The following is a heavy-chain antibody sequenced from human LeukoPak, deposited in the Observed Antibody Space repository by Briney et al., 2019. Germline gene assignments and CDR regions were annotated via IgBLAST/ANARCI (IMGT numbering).Heavy chain of an antibody. CDR3: ARKSGWYVEGDY. Sequence: QTGGSLRLSCAASGFTFSSYGMHWVRQAPGKGLEWVAFIRFDGSNKYYADSVKGRFTISRDNSKNTLYLQMNSLRAEDTAVYYCARKSGWYVEGDYWGQGTLVTVSS. CDR1: GFTFSSYG. CDR2: IRFDGSNK. V-gene: IGHV3-30*02. D-gene: IGHD6-19*01. J-gene: IGHJ4*02.